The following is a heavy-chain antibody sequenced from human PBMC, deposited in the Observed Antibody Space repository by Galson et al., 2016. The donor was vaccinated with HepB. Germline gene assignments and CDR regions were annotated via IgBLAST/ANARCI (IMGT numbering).Heavy chain of an antibody. Sequence: SVKVSCKASGYAFTRYGITWVRQAPGQGLEWMGWISGYTGLRNYEQKFRGRVTMTTDTTTNVAYMELRSLRSDDTAVYYCARDRNPINWYFDLWGRGTLVTVSS. CDR1: GYAFTRYG. J-gene: IGHJ2*01. CDR2: ISGYTGLR. V-gene: IGHV1-18*04. CDR3: ARDRNPINWYFDL.